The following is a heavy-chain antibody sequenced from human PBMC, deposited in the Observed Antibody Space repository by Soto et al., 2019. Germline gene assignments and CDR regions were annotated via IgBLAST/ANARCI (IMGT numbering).Heavy chain of an antibody. D-gene: IGHD3-10*01. J-gene: IGHJ4*02. CDR1: GYTFTSYG. Sequence: QVQLVQSGAEVKKPGASVKVSCKASGYTFTSYGISWVRQAPGQGLEWMGWISAYNGNTNYAQKLQGRVTMTTDTSTTKAQMERRSLKSADTAVDYCVREYYYGSGGAYWGQGTLVTVSS. V-gene: IGHV1-18*01. CDR3: VREYYYGSGGAY. CDR2: ISAYNGNT.